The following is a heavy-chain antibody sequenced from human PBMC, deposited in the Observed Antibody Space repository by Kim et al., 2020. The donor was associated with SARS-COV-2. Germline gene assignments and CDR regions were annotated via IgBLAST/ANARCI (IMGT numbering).Heavy chain of an antibody. CDR1: GFTFSSYG. CDR2: ISYDGSNK. V-gene: IGHV3-30*18. D-gene: IGHD3-22*01. J-gene: IGHJ4*02. CDR3: AKDNRWNYYDSSGYSPPYYFDY. Sequence: GGSLRLSCAASGFTFSSYGMHWVRQAPGKGLEWVAVISYDGSNKYYADSVKGRFTISRDNSKNTLYLQMNSLRAEDTAVYYCAKDNRWNYYDSSGYSPPYYFDYWGQGTLVTVSS.